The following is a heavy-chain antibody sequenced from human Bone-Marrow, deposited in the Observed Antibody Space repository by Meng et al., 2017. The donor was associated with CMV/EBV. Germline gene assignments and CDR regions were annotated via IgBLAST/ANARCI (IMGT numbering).Heavy chain of an antibody. J-gene: IGHJ5*02. Sequence: GGSLRLSCAASGFTFSSYSMNWVRQAPGKGLEWVSSISSSSSYIYYADSVKGRFTISRDNAKNSLYLQMNRLRAEDTAVYYCARDRVEYYDFWSGYYGSERRNWFDPWGQGTLVTVSS. V-gene: IGHV3-21*01. CDR2: ISSSSSYI. D-gene: IGHD3-3*01. CDR1: GFTFSSYS. CDR3: ARDRVEYYDFWSGYYGSERRNWFDP.